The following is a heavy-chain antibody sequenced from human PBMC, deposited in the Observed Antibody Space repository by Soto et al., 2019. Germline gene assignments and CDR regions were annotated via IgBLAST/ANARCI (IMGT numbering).Heavy chain of an antibody. V-gene: IGHV4-30-2*01. CDR2: IYHSGST. D-gene: IGHD4-17*01. J-gene: IGHJ4*02. Sequence: QLQLQDSGSGLVKPAQTLSLTCAVSGGSISSGCYSWSWIRQPPGKGLEWIGYIYHSGSTYYNPSLKSRVTISVDRPKNQFSLKLSSVTAAATAGSYLASGLVTTLHYLGQGTLVTVSS. CDR1: GGSISSGCYS. CDR3: ASGLVTTLHY.